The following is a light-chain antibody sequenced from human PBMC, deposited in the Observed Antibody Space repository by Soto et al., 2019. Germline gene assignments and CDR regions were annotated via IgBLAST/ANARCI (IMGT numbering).Light chain of an antibody. V-gene: IGKV3-15*01. J-gene: IGKJ1*01. CDR3: QQYDNWPRT. CDR2: GAS. Sequence: DIVMTQSPVTLFVSPGERATLSCRASQSINSNLPWYQQKPGQAPRLLIYGASTRATGFPARFSGSGSGTEFTLTISSLQSEDFAVYYCQQYDNWPRTFGQGTKVEIK. CDR1: QSINSN.